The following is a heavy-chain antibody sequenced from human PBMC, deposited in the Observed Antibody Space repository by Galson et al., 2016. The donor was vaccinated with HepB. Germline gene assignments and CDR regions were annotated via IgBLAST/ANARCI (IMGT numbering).Heavy chain of an antibody. CDR3: AKASLAATRYYYYGMDV. CDR1: GFSFDDYA. CDR2: ISWNSGNI. D-gene: IGHD6-13*01. J-gene: IGHJ6*04. V-gene: IGHV3-9*01. Sequence: SLRLSCAASGFSFDDYAMYWVRQAPGKGLEWVSGISWNSGNIGYADSVKGRFTIFRENAENSLFLQMSSLRAEDTAFYYCAKASLAATRYYYYGMDVWGKGTTVTVSS.